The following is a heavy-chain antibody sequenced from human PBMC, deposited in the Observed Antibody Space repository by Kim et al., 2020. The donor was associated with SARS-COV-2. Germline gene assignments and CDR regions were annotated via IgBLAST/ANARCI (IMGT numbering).Heavy chain of an antibody. CDR2: IIPIFGTA. Sequence: SVKVSCKASGGTFSSYAISWVRQAPGQGLEWMGGIIPIFGTANYAQKFQGRVTITADESTSTAYMELSSLRSEDTAVYYCARDVGDTAMVSDYWGQGTLVTVSS. J-gene: IGHJ4*02. CDR3: ARDVGDTAMVSDY. V-gene: IGHV1-69*13. CDR1: GGTFSSYA. D-gene: IGHD5-18*01.